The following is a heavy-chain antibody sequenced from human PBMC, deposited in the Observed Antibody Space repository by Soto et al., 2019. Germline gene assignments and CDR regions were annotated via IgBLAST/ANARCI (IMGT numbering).Heavy chain of an antibody. CDR1: GYTFTSYA. Sequence: QVQLVQSGAEVKKPGASVKVSCKASGYTFTSYAMHWVRQAPGQRLEWMGWINAGNGNTKYSQKFQGRVTITRDTSASTAYMERSSLRAEDTAVYYCARGGSSWSVIDYWGQGTLVTVSS. J-gene: IGHJ4*02. D-gene: IGHD6-13*01. V-gene: IGHV1-3*01. CDR2: INAGNGNT. CDR3: ARGGSSWSVIDY.